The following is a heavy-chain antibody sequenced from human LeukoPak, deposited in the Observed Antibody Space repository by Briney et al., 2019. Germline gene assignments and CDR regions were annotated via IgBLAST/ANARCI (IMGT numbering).Heavy chain of an antibody. J-gene: IGHJ3*02. CDR1: GFTFSDYG. V-gene: IGHV3-23*01. CDR2: ISGSGIST. CDR3: AKSWNYYDSSGDDALDI. Sequence: GGSLRLSCAAAGFTFSDYGMNWVRQAPGKGLEWVSGISGSGISTYYADSVKGRFTISRDNSKNTLYLQMNRLRGEDTAVYYCAKSWNYYDSSGDDALDIWGQGTMVTVSS. D-gene: IGHD3-22*01.